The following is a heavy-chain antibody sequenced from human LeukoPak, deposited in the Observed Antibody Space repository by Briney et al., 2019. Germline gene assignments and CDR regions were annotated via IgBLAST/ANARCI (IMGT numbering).Heavy chain of an antibody. J-gene: IGHJ3*02. CDR3: ARSAHIISWDDAFDI. Sequence: SETLSLTCTVSGGSISSYYWSWIRQPAGKGLEWIGRIYTSGSTNYNPSLKSRVTMSVDTSKNQFSLKLSSVTAADTAVYYCARSAHIISWDDAFDIWGQGTMVTVSS. CDR2: IYTSGST. CDR1: GGSISSYY. D-gene: IGHD6-13*01. V-gene: IGHV4-4*07.